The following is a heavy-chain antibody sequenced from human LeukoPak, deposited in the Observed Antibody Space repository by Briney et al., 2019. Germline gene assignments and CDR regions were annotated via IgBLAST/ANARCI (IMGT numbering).Heavy chain of an antibody. CDR1: GGSISSSNW. CDR3: ARVPGYYDSSGYSIPSYYYYGMDV. CDR2: IYHSGST. J-gene: IGHJ6*02. D-gene: IGHD3-22*01. Sequence: SGTLSLTCAVSGGSISSSNWWSWVRQPPGKGLEWIGEIYHSGSTNYNPSLKSRATISVDTSKNQFSLNLRSVTAADSAVYYCARVPGYYDSSGYSIPSYYYYGMDVWGQGTTVTVSS. V-gene: IGHV4-4*02.